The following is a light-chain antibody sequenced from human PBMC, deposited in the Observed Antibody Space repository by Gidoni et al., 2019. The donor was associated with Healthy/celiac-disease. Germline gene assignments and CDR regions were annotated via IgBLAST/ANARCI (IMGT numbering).Light chain of an antibody. CDR3: QSYDSSLSGSV. J-gene: IGLJ3*02. CDR2: GNS. V-gene: IGLV1-40*01. Sequence: QSVLTQPPSVSEAPGQRVTISCTGSSSNIGAGYDVHWYQQLPGTAPKLLSYGNSNRPSGVPDRFSGSKSGTSASLAITGLQAEDEADYYCQSYDSSLSGSVFGGGTKLTVL. CDR1: SSNIGAGYD.